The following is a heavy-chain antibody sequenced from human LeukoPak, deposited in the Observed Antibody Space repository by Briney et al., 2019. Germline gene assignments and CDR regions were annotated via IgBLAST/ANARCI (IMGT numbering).Heavy chain of an antibody. V-gene: IGHV3-43*02. CDR1: GFTFDDYA. Sequence: PGGSLRLSCAASGFTFDDYAMHWVRQAPGKGLEWVSLISRDGGSTNYADSVKGRFTISRDNAKRSLYLQMNSLRAEDTAVYYCARGSARWFDPWGQGTLVTVSS. CDR2: ISRDGGST. J-gene: IGHJ5*02. CDR3: ARGSARWFDP.